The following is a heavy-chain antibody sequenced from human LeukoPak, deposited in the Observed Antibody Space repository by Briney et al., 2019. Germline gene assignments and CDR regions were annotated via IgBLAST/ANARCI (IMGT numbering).Heavy chain of an antibody. J-gene: IGHJ3*02. CDR3: ARARNYYDSSGFYYEGDAFDI. CDR1: GGSISTSNYY. CDR2: INHSGST. V-gene: IGHV4-39*07. Sequence: SETLSLTCTVSGGSISTSNYYWGWIRQPPGKGLEWIGEINHSGSTNYSPSLKSRVTISVDTSKNQFSLKLSSVTAADTAVYYCARARNYYDSSGFYYEGDAFDIWGQGTMVTVSS. D-gene: IGHD3-22*01.